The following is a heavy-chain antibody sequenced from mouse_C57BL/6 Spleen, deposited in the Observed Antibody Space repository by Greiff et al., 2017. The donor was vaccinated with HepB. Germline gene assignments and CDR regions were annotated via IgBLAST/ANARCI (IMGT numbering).Heavy chain of an antibody. CDR3: ARFGDGGSMDY. CDR2: IYPGDGDT. Sequence: QVQLQQSGPELVKPGASVKISCKASGYAFSSSWMNWVKQRPGQGLEWIGRIYPGDGDTNYNGKFKGKATLTADKSSSTAYMQLSSLTSEDSSVYCGARFGDGGSMDYWGQGTSVTVSS. CDR1: GYAFSSSW. J-gene: IGHJ4*01. V-gene: IGHV1-82*01. D-gene: IGHD2-13*01.